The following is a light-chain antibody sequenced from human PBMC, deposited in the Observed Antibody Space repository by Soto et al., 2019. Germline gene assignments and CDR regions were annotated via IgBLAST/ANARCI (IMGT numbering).Light chain of an antibody. CDR2: GAS. CDR1: QSVGSK. Sequence: EIVRTQAPATLSVSPGERATLSCRASQSVGSKLACYQQRPGQAPRLLIYGASTRATGIPARFSGSGSGTDFTLTISSLQAEDFAIYYCQQYNSWTPLTFGGGTKVEIK. CDR3: QQYNSWTPLT. V-gene: IGKV3-15*01. J-gene: IGKJ4*01.